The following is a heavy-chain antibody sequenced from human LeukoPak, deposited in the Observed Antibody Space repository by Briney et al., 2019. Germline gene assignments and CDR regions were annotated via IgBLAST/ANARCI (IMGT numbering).Heavy chain of an antibody. J-gene: IGHJ4*02. CDR1: GYTFTGYY. CDR2: INPNSGGT. CDR3: ASTTSLDD. Sequence: ASEKVSCKASGYTFTGYYMHWVRQAPGQGLEWMGWINPNSGGTNYAQRFQGRVTMTRDTSSSTAYMELSRLRSDDTAMFYCASTTSLDDWGQGTLVTVSS. V-gene: IGHV1-2*02. D-gene: IGHD2-2*01.